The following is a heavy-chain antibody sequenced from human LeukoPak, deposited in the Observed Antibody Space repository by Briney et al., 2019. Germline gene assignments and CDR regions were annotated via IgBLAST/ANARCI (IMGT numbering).Heavy chain of an antibody. J-gene: IGHJ3*02. CDR2: ISGSGGST. Sequence: PGGSLRLSCAASGFTFSSHAMSWVRQAPGKGLEWVSAISGSGGSTYYADSVKGRFTISRDNSKNTLYLQMNSLRAEDTAVYYCAKDLVGVRGNDAFDIWGQGTMVTVSS. V-gene: IGHV3-23*01. CDR1: GFTFSSHA. CDR3: AKDLVGVRGNDAFDI. D-gene: IGHD2-15*01.